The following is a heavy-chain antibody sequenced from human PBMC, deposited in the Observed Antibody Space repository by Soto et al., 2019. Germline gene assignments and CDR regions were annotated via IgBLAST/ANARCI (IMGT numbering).Heavy chain of an antibody. J-gene: IGHJ4*02. CDR2: IYHSGST. CDR3: AREGLYYYDSSGYYRLRFFDY. CDR1: GGSISGSYYY. V-gene: IGHV4-39*07. Sequence: PSETLALTCAVSGGSISGSYYYWGWLRQSPGKGPEWIGIIYHSGSTNYNPSLKSRVTISVDKSKNQFSLKLSSVTAADTAVYYCAREGLYYYDSSGYYRLRFFDYWGQGTLVTVSS. D-gene: IGHD3-22*01.